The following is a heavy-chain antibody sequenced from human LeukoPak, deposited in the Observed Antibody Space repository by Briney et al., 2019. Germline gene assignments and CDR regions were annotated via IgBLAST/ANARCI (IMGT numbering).Heavy chain of an antibody. Sequence: SETLSLTCTVSGGSINTYYWSWIRQPPGKGLEWIGYIDYSGSTNYNPPLKSRVTISVDTSKNQFSLKLSSVTAADTAVYYCARVLIVVKGVWFDPWGQGTLVTVSS. CDR1: GGSINTYY. CDR2: IDYSGST. J-gene: IGHJ5*02. D-gene: IGHD2/OR15-2a*01. V-gene: IGHV4-59*01. CDR3: ARVLIVVKGVWFDP.